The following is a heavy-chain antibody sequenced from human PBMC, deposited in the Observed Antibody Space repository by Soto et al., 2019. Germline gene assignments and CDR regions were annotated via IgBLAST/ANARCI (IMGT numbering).Heavy chain of an antibody. J-gene: IGHJ4*02. D-gene: IGHD5-18*01. CDR3: AAPLSYSYGLDY. Sequence: QVQLVQSGAEVKKPGASVKVSCKTSGYTFTSYGFSWVRQAPGQGLEWMGWISAYNGNTNYAQKLQGRVTMTTGTSTSTAYMERRSLRSDDTAVYYCAAPLSYSYGLDYWGQGTLVTVSS. CDR1: GYTFTSYG. V-gene: IGHV1-18*01. CDR2: ISAYNGNT.